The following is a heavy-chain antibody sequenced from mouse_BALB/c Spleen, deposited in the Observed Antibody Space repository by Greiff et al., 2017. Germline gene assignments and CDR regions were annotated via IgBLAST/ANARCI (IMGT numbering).Heavy chain of an antibody. V-gene: IGHV1-63*02. J-gene: IGHJ3*01. Sequence: QVQLQQSGAELVRPGTSVKISCKASGYTFTNYWLGWVKQRPGHGLEWIGDIYPGGGYTNYNEKFKGKATLTADTSSSTAYMQLSSLTSEDSAVYFCARGFTTATGFAYWGQGTLVTVSA. CDR3: ARGFTTATGFAY. CDR1: GYTFTNYW. D-gene: IGHD1-2*01. CDR2: IYPGGGYT.